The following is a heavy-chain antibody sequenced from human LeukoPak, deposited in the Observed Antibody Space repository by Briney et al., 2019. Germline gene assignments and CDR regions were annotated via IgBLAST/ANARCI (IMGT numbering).Heavy chain of an antibody. CDR1: GGSISSGGYY. CDR3: ARERGIVVVPGKSFDY. CDR2: IYYSGST. D-gene: IGHD3-22*01. J-gene: IGHJ4*02. V-gene: IGHV4-31*03. Sequence: SQTLSLTCTVSGGSISSGGYYWSWIRQHPGKGLEWIGYIYYSGSTYYNPSLKSRVTISVDTSKNQFSLKPSSVTAADTAVYYCARERGIVVVPGKSFDYWGQGTLVTVSS.